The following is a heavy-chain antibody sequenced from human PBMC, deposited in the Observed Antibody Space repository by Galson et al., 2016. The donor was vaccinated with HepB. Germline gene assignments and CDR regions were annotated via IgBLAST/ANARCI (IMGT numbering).Heavy chain of an antibody. CDR3: ARGWPGSRTAVPDY. V-gene: IGHV1-8*01. CDR2: MNLDSGNI. Sequence: SVKVSCKASGYTVTSYDMNWVRQATGQGLEWMGWMNLDSGNIGLGQKFEGRVTLTRNTSISTAYMELSSLTSEDTAVSFCARGWPGSRTAVPDYWGQGTLDTVSS. J-gene: IGHJ4*02. CDR1: GYTVTSYD. D-gene: IGHD2-15*01.